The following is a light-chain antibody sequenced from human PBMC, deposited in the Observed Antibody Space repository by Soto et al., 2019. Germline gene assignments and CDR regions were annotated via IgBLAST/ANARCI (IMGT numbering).Light chain of an antibody. V-gene: IGKV3-20*01. J-gene: IGKJ4*02. CDR2: GAS. CDR3: QQYGSSPFT. Sequence: EIVLTQSPGTLSLSPGERATLSCRASKSVSSSYLAWYQQKPGQAPRLLIYGASSRATGIPDRFSGSGSGTDFTLTISRLEPEDFVVYYCQQYGSSPFTFGGGTKVEIK. CDR1: KSVSSSY.